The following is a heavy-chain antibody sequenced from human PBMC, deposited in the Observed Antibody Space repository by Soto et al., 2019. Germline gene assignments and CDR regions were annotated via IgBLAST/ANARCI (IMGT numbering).Heavy chain of an antibody. CDR2: ISYDGSNK. V-gene: IGHV3-30-3*01. CDR3: VRDVGVGGTDGIPDY. CDR1: GFSFSHYA. D-gene: IGHD6-19*01. Sequence: GGSLRLSCAASGFSFSHYAMHWVRQAPGKGLEWVAVISYDGSNKYYADSVKGRFTISRDNSKDTLYLQMNSLRAEDTAVYYCVRDVGVGGTDGIPDYWGQGTQVTVSS. J-gene: IGHJ4*02.